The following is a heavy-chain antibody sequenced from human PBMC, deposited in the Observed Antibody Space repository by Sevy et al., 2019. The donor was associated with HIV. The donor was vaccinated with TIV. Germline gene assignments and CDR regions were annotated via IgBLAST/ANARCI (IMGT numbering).Heavy chain of an antibody. CDR1: GFTFSSYA. CDR3: TKDGFKPSVGDENYYYYYMDV. V-gene: IGHV3-23*01. CDR2: ISGSGGST. D-gene: IGHD3-16*01. J-gene: IGHJ6*03. Sequence: CGSLRLSCAASGFTFSSYAMSCVRQAPGKGLERVSAISGSGGSTYYADSVKGRFTISRDNSKNTLYLQMNSLRAEDTAVYYCTKDGFKPSVGDENYYYYYMDVWGKGTTVTVSS.